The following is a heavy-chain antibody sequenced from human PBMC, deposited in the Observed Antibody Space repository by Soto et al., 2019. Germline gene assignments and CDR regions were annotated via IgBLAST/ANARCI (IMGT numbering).Heavy chain of an antibody. V-gene: IGHV4-34*01. J-gene: IGHJ3*01. CDR1: GGSFSGSF. CDR2: VNHNGRN. CDR3: ARGGSSDWQVDFDF. D-gene: IGHD6-19*01. Sequence: PSETLSLTCDVYGGSFSGSFWNWIRQSPGKGLEWIGKVNHNGRNNYNPSLKSRVTISLDMSKKQISLKLTSVNAADTAVYYCARGGSSDWQVDFDFWGQGTMVTVSS.